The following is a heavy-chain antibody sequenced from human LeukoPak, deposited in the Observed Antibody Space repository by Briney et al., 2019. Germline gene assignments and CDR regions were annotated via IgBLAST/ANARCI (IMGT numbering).Heavy chain of an antibody. Sequence: GGSLRLSCAASGFTFSSYVMHWVRQVPGQGLVWVSRISHDGNVIAYADSVKGRFTMSRDNAKNTLYLQMNSLRDEDTAVYYCARDRDWLTSDWCQGTHVTVSS. D-gene: IGHD3-9*01. V-gene: IGHV3-74*01. J-gene: IGHJ4*02. CDR1: GFTFSSYV. CDR2: ISHDGNVI. CDR3: ARDRDWLTSD.